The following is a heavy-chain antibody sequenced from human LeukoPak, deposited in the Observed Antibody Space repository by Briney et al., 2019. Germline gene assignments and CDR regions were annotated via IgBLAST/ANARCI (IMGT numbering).Heavy chain of an antibody. V-gene: IGHV3-48*01. CDR3: VRGSLASGVVVYYYYYLDV. D-gene: IGHD3-3*01. J-gene: IGHJ6*03. Sequence: GGSLRLSCAASGFTYSSYTMNWVRQAPGMGLGWLSYISASRDITYYADSVKGRFTISRDNAKNSLYLQMNSLRAEDTAVYYCVRGSLASGVVVYYYYYLDVRSKGTTVTVSS. CDR1: GFTYSSYT. CDR2: ISASRDIT.